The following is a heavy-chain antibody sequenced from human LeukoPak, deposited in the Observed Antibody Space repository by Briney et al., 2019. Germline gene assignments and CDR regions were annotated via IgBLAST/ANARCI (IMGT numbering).Heavy chain of an antibody. Sequence: PGGSLRLSCAASGFTFRSYEMNWVRQAPGKGLEWVSYITSSGNTMDYADSVKGRFTISRDNAKNSLYLQMNSLRAEHTAVYYCARANYYDISGYDYWGQGTLVTVSS. V-gene: IGHV3-48*03. CDR3: ARANYYDISGYDY. CDR1: GFTFRSYE. J-gene: IGHJ4*02. CDR2: ITSSGNTM. D-gene: IGHD3-22*01.